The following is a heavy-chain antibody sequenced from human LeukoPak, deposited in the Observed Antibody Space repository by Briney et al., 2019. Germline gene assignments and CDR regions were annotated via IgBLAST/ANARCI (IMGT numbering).Heavy chain of an antibody. J-gene: IGHJ4*02. CDR1: GFTVSSNY. CDR2: IYSGGST. CDR3: ARDGYYDSNGYYDY. D-gene: IGHD3-22*01. Sequence: GGSLRLSCAASGFTVSSNYMSWVRQAPGKGLEWVSVIYSGGSTYYADSVKGRFTISRDNSKNTLYLQMNSLRAEDTAVYYCARDGYYDSNGYYDYWGQGTLVTVSS. V-gene: IGHV3-66*01.